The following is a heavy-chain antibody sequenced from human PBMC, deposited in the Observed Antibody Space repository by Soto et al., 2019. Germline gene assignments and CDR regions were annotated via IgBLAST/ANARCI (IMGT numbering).Heavy chain of an antibody. V-gene: IGHV1-58*01. D-gene: IGHD3-22*01. CDR3: ATRLYDSSGYLQTRDAFDI. CDR1: GFTFTSSA. CDR2: IVVGSGNT. J-gene: IGHJ3*02. Sequence: SVKVSCKASGFTFTSSAVQWVRQARGQRLEWIGWIVVGSGNTNYAQKFQERVTITRDMSTSTAYMELSSLRSEDTAVYYCATRLYDSSGYLQTRDAFDIWGQGTMVTVSS.